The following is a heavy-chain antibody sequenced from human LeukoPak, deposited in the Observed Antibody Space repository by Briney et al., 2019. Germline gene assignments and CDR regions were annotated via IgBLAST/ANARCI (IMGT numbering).Heavy chain of an antibody. CDR3: ARDLLDTSMVHYWYFDL. CDR2: INHSGST. CDR1: GGSFSGYY. V-gene: IGHV4-34*01. Sequence: PSETLSLTCAVYGGSFSGYYWSWIRQPPGKGLEWIGEINHSGSTNYNPSLKSRVTISVDTSKNQFSLKLSSVTAADTAVYYCARDLLDTSMVHYWYFDLWGRGTLVTVSS. J-gene: IGHJ2*01. D-gene: IGHD5-18*01.